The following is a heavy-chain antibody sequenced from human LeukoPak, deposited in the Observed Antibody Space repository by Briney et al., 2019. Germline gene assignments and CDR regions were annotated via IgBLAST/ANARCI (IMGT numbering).Heavy chain of an antibody. CDR1: GGSISRYY. Sequence: SETLSLTCTVSGGSISRYYWSWIRQPPGKGLEWIGYISYTGSTTYNSSLKSRVTISVDTSKNQFSLKLSSVTAADTAVYYCARGQRFSHTFDYWGQGTLVTVSS. CDR3: ARGQRFSHTFDY. D-gene: IGHD6-25*01. CDR2: ISYTGST. V-gene: IGHV4-59*12. J-gene: IGHJ4*02.